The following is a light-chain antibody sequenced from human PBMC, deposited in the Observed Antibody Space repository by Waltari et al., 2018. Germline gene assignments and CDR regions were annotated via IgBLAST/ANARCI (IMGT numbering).Light chain of an antibody. Sequence: AIQLTQSPSSLSASVVDRVTITCRESQAISSALAWHQQKPGKAPKLLIYDASSLESGVPSRFSGSGSGTDFTLTISSLQPEDFATYYCQQFNSYPPSFGGGTKVEIK. CDR2: DAS. V-gene: IGKV1-13*02. J-gene: IGKJ4*01. CDR1: QAISSA. CDR3: QQFNSYPPS.